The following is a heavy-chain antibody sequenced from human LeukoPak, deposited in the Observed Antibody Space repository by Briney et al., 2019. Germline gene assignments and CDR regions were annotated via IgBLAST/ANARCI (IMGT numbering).Heavy chain of an antibody. V-gene: IGHV4-4*07. J-gene: IGHJ4*02. CDR3: AREDPHIADI. Sequence: SETLSLTCAVYGGSFSSYYWSWIRQPAGKGLEWIGRIYTSGSTNYNPSLKSRVTISVDTSKNQFSLKLSSVTAADTAVYYCAREDPHIADIWGQGTLVTVSS. CDR1: GGSFSSYY. D-gene: IGHD6-13*01. CDR2: IYTSGST.